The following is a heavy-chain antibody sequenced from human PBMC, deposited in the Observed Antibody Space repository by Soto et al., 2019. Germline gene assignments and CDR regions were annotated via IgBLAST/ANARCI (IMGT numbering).Heavy chain of an antibody. CDR3: ARSLALSSSPCFDY. D-gene: IGHD6-6*01. CDR2: MNPNSGNT. CDR1: GYTFTSYD. Sequence: QVQLVQSGAEVKKPGASVKVSCEASGYTFTSYDINWVRQATGQGLEWMGWMNPNSGNTGYAQKFQGRVPMTRNTSISTAYMELSSLRSEDTAVYYCARSLALSSSPCFDYWGQGTLVTVSS. V-gene: IGHV1-8*01. J-gene: IGHJ4*02.